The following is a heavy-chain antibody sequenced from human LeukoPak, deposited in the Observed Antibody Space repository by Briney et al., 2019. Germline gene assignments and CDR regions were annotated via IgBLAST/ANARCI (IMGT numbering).Heavy chain of an antibody. V-gene: IGHV1-2*04. CDR2: INPNSGGT. CDR1: GYTFTSYY. Sequence: ASVKVSCKASGYTFTSYYMHWVRQAPGQGLEWIGWINPNSGGTNYAQKFQGWVTMTRDTSISTAYMELSRLRSDDTAVYYCARDRGDQLYDYWGQGTLVTVSS. D-gene: IGHD4-17*01. CDR3: ARDRGDQLYDY. J-gene: IGHJ4*02.